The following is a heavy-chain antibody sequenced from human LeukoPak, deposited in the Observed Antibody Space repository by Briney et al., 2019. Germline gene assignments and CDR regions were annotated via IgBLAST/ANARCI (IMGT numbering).Heavy chain of an antibody. CDR3: ARSAWFDP. Sequence: SETLSLTCAVYGGSFSGYYWSWIRQPPGKGLEWIGENNHSGSTNYNPSLKSRVTISVDTSKNQFSLKLSSVTAADTAVYYCARSAWFDPWGQGTLVTVSS. CDR2: NNHSGST. V-gene: IGHV4-34*01. J-gene: IGHJ5*02. CDR1: GGSFSGYY.